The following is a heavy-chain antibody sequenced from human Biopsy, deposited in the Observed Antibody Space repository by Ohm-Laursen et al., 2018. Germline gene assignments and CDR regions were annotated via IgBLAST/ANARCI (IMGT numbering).Heavy chain of an antibody. CDR3: ARGRALKSFDY. CDR2: IYHSGST. J-gene: IGHJ4*02. CDR1: DGSISSYY. Sequence: SETLSLTCAVSDGSISSYYWGWIRQPPGKGLEWIGSIYHSGSTYYNPSLKSRVTISVDTSKNQFSLKLSSVTAADTAGYYCARGRALKSFDYWGQGTLVTVSS. V-gene: IGHV4-38-2*01.